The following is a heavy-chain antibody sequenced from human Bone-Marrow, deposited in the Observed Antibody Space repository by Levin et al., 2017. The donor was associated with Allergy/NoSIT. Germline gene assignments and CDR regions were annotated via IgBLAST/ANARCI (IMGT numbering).Heavy chain of an antibody. CDR1: GYTFTNYG. V-gene: IGHV1-18*01. J-gene: IGHJ4*02. Sequence: GGSLRLSCKASGYTFTNYGISWVRQAPGHGLEWMGWISGYNGNRNYAQKLQGRVTMTTDTSTNTAYMELRSLRPDDTAVYYCARDSYFDSSAPIDYWGQGTLVTVSS. D-gene: IGHD3-22*01. CDR3: ARDSYFDSSAPIDY. CDR2: ISGYNGNR.